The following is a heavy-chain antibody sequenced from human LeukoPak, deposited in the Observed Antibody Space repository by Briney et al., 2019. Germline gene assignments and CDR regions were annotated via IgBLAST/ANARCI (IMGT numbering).Heavy chain of an antibody. V-gene: IGHV4-39*01. J-gene: IGHJ6*03. CDR1: GGSISSSTYY. CDR3: ARHLQNYYYCYMDV. Sequence: SETLSLTCIVSGGSISSSTYYWGWIRQPPGKGLEWIGSIYYSGSTYYNPSLKSRVTISVDTSKNQFSLKLTSVTAADTAVYYCARHLQNYYYCYMDVWGKGTTVTVSS. CDR2: IYYSGST.